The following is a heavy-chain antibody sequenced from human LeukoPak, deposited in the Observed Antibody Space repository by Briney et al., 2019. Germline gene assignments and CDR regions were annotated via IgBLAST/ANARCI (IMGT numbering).Heavy chain of an antibody. V-gene: IGHV3-7*01. D-gene: IGHD2-21*01. CDR1: GFTLSSSW. CDR2: INPDGSVE. Sequence: GGSLRLSCVASGFTLSSSWMTWVRQAPGKGLEWVANINPDGSVEHYVDSVKGRFDVSRKNAKNSLYLQMNGLTGEDTAVYYCVKGGWCDDWGQGALVTVSS. J-gene: IGHJ4*02. CDR3: VKGGWCDD.